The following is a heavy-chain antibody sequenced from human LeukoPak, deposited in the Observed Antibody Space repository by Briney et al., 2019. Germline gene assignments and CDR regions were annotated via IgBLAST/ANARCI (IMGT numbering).Heavy chain of an antibody. V-gene: IGHV3-23*01. Sequence: PGGSLRLSCAASGFTFSHYAMSWVRQAPGKGLEWVSGISGSGGSTYYADSVKGRFTISRDNSKNTLYLQMNSLRAEDTAVYYCAKDSGKDSGNYYFDYWGQGTLVTVSS. CDR1: GFTFSHYA. D-gene: IGHD1-26*01. CDR3: AKDSGKDSGNYYFDY. J-gene: IGHJ4*02. CDR2: ISGSGGST.